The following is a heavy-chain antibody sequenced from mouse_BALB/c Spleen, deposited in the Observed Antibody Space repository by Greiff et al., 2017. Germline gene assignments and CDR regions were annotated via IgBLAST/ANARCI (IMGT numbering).Heavy chain of an antibody. D-gene: IGHD1-1*01. V-gene: IGHV1S81*02. Sequence: QVQLQQPGAELVKPGASVKLSCKASGYTFTSYWMHWVKQRPGQGLEWIGEINPSNGRTNYNEKFKSKATLTVDKSSSTAYMQLSSLTSEDSAVYYCARCHYGSSYKYYFDDWGQGTTLTVSS. J-gene: IGHJ2*01. CDR1: GYTFTSYW. CDR3: ARCHYGSSYKYYFDD. CDR2: INPSNGRT.